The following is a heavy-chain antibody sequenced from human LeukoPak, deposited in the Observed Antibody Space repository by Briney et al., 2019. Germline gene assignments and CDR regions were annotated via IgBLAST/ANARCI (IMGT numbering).Heavy chain of an antibody. D-gene: IGHD3-3*01. CDR2: IYYSGST. CDR3: ARVSTIFGVVIHDAFDI. CDR1: GGSISSYY. V-gene: IGHV4-59*01. Sequence: SETLSLTCTVSGGSISSYYWSWIRQPPGKGLEWIGYIYYSGSTNYNPSLKSRVTISVDTSKNQFSLKLSSVTAADTAVYYCARVSTIFGVVIHDAFDIWGQGTMVTVSS. J-gene: IGHJ3*02.